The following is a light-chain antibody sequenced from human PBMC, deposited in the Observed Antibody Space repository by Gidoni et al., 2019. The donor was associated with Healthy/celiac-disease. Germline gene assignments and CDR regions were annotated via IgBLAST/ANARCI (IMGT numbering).Light chain of an antibody. V-gene: IGKV3-20*01. CDR1: PSVSSSY. CDR3: QQYGSSQT. CDR2: GAS. J-gene: IGKJ3*01. Sequence: EIVLTQSPGTLSLSPGERATLSCRASPSVSSSYLAWYQQKPGQAPRLLIYGASSRATGIPDRFSGSGSGTDFTLTISRLEPEDFAVYYCQQYGSSQTFGPGTKVDIK.